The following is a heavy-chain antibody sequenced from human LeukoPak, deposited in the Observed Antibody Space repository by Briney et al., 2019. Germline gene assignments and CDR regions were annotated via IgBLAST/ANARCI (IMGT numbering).Heavy chain of an antibody. CDR3: ATDGGPYGSGTYFDY. V-gene: IGHV1-24*01. CDR2: FDPEDGET. J-gene: IGHJ4*02. Sequence: ASVKVSCEVSGYTLTELSMHWVRQAPGKGLEWMGGFDPEDGETIYAQKFQGRVTMTEDTSTDTAYMELSSLRSEDTAVYYCATDGGPYGSGTYFDYWGQGTLVTVSS. D-gene: IGHD3-10*01. CDR1: GYTLTELS.